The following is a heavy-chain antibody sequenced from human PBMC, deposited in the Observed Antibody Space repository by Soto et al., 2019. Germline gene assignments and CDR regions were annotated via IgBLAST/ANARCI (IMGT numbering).Heavy chain of an antibody. D-gene: IGHD2-2*01. CDR1: GGSISSYY. V-gene: IGHV4-59*08. CDR2: THDSGST. J-gene: IGHJ5*02. CDR3: ARHSYCSSICWFDP. Sequence: SETLSLTCTVSGGSISSYYWSWIRQSPGKGLEWIGYTHDSGSTNYNPSLKSRVTMSVDTSKNQFSLKLSSVTASDTAVYYCARHSYCSSICWFDPWGQGTRVTVS.